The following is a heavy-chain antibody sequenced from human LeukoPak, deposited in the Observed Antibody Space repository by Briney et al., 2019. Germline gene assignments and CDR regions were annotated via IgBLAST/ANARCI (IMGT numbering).Heavy chain of an antibody. V-gene: IGHV4-31*03. CDR2: VSYSGNT. Sequence: PSETLSLTCTVSGGSINIGGFYWTWIRQLPGTDLEWNGYVSYSGNTYYSPSLKSRVTIAIDSSKNQFSLRLSSVTAADTAVYYCARDRGSSRAYFDSWGQGSLVTVSS. J-gene: IGHJ4*02. CDR3: ARDRGSSRAYFDS. CDR1: GGSINIGGFY. D-gene: IGHD6-6*01.